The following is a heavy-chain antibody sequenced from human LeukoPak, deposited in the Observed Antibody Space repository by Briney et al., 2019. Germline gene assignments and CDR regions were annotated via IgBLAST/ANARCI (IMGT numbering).Heavy chain of an antibody. CDR2: VYYSGTT. CDR3: ARDESKPAAGLEY. J-gene: IGHJ4*02. Sequence: PSETLSLTCTVSGASVSSGSYYWTWIRQPPGKGLEWVGYVYYSGTTNYNPSLKSRVTISIDLSKNQFSLKLSSVTAADTAIYHCARDESKPAAGLEYWGQGALVTVSS. CDR1: GASVSSGSYY. V-gene: IGHV4-61*01. D-gene: IGHD6-13*01.